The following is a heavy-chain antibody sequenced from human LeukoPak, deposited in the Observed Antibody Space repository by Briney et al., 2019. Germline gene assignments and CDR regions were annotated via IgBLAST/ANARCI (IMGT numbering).Heavy chain of an antibody. V-gene: IGHV4-59*01. CDR2: IHYSGST. CDR1: GGSISSYY. Sequence: SETLSLTCTVSGGSISSYYWSWLRQPPGKGLEWVGYIHYSGSTKYNPSLKRRVTISVDTSKNHFSLKLSSVTAADTAVYYCASISYGSGSIDYWGQGTLVTVSS. CDR3: ASISYGSGSIDY. D-gene: IGHD3-10*01. J-gene: IGHJ4*02.